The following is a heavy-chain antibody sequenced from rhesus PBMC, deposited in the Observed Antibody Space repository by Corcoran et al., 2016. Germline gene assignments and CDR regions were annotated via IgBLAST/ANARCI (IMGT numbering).Heavy chain of an antibody. J-gene: IGHJ4*01. CDR1: GFTFSSYD. D-gene: IGHD6-25*01. Sequence: EVQLVETGGGLVQPGGSLKLSCAASGFTFSSYDMTWVLQAPGKGLEWVSALNRYGGNKYYADCGKCRFTISRDNSKNTLSLQMNSLRTEDTAVYDCAILGIAAAGDFDYWGQGVLVTVSS. V-gene: IGHV3S5*01. CDR2: LNRYGGNK. CDR3: AILGIAAAGDFDY.